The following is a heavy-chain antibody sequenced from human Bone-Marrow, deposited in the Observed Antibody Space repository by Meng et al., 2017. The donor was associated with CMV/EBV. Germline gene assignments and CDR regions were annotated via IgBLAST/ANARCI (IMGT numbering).Heavy chain of an antibody. CDR3: ARRSNHDF. D-gene: IGHD1-14*01. V-gene: IGHV1-2*02. Sequence: ASVKVSCKASGGTFSSYAISWVRQAPGQGLEWMGGINPNSGGTNYAQKFQGRVTMTRDTSISTAYMELSRLRSDDTAVYYCARRSNHDFWGQGTLVTVSS. CDR1: GGTFSSYA. CDR2: INPNSGGT. J-gene: IGHJ4*02.